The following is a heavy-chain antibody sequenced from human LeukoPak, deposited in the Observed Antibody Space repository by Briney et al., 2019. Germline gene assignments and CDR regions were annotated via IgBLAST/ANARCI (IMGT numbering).Heavy chain of an antibody. V-gene: IGHV4-34*01. CDR2: INHSGST. J-gene: IGHJ5*02. CDR3: ASLSGPAVDNYWFDP. Sequence: PSETLSLTCGVFGGSFSAYYWSWIRQPPGKGLEWIGEINHSGSTNYNPSLKSRVTISVDTSKSQFSLKLTSVTAADTAVYYCASLSGPAVDNYWFDPWGQGTLVTVSS. D-gene: IGHD3-10*01. CDR1: GGSFSAYY.